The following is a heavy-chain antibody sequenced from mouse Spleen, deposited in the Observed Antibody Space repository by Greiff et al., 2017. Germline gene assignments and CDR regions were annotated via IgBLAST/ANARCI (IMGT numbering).Heavy chain of an antibody. Sequence: EVKLVESGGGLVKPGGSLKLSCAASGFTFSSYGMSWVRQTPEKRLEWVATISGGGSYTYYPDSVKGRFTISRDNAKNNLYLQMSSLRSEDTALYYCARRITTVEGYFDVWGAGTTVTVSS. CDR3: ARRITTVEGYFDV. CDR2: ISGGGSYT. CDR1: GFTFSSYG. J-gene: IGHJ1*01. V-gene: IGHV5-9-2*01. D-gene: IGHD1-1*01.